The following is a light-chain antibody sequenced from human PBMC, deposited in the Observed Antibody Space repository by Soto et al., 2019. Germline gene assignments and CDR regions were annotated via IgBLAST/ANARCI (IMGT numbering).Light chain of an antibody. Sequence: IQLTQSPSSLSASVGDRVTITCRASQGVSSYLAWYQQKPGKAPNLLIYVTSTLQSGVPSRFSGSGSGTDFTLTISSLQPEDFATYSCQQHNSYTLTFGGGTKVDIK. CDR2: VTS. J-gene: IGKJ4*01. CDR3: QQHNSYTLT. V-gene: IGKV1-9*01. CDR1: QGVSSY.